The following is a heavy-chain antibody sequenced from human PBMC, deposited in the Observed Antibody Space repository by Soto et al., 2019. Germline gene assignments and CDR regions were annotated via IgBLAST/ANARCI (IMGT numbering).Heavy chain of an antibody. V-gene: IGHV4-34*01. CDR1: GGSFSGYY. J-gene: IGHJ4*02. Sequence: PSETLSLTCAVYGGSFSGYYWSWIRQPPGKGLEWIGEINHSGSTNYNPSLKSRVTISVDTSKNQFSLKLSSVTAADTAVYYCARGRTPFHWGQGTLVTVSS. CDR3: ARGRTPFH. CDR2: INHSGST.